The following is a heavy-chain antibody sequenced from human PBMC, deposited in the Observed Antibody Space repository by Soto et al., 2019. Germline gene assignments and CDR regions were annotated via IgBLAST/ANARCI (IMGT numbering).Heavy chain of an antibody. Sequence: ASVKVSCKVSGYTLTELSMHWVRQAPGKGLEWMGGFDPEDGETIYAQKFQGRVTMTEDTSTDTAYMELSSLRSEDTAVYYCATGLLGYCSGGSCYSGYWGQGTLVTVSS. J-gene: IGHJ4*02. D-gene: IGHD2-15*01. CDR2: FDPEDGET. V-gene: IGHV1-24*01. CDR1: GYTLTELS. CDR3: ATGLLGYCSGGSCYSGY.